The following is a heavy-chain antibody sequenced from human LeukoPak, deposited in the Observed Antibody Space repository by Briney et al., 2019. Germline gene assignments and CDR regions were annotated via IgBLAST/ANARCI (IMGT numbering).Heavy chain of an antibody. V-gene: IGHV3-13*04. J-gene: IGHJ5*01. CDR3: VRGGEIGFDS. Sequence: PGGSLRLSCAASGFTFSRYDMHWVRQATGKGLEWISSIGTGGNTYYIGSVKGRFTISRENAKSSLYPQMNSLRAGDTAVYYCVRGGEIGFDSWGQGTLVTVSS. D-gene: IGHD3-16*01. CDR1: GFTFSRYD. CDR2: IGTGGNT.